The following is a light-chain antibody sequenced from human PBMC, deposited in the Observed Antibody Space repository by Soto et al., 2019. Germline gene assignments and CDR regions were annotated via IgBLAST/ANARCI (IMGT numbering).Light chain of an antibody. V-gene: IGKV3-15*01. CDR1: HSVSSN. J-gene: IGKJ5*01. CDR3: QQRSSWPPIT. CDR2: CAS. Sequence: EKVMTQAPATLSVSPGERATLSCSAKHSVSSNLAWDQQKPGQAPRLLINCASSRATDIPGRFSGSGSGTEFTLTISSLQSEDFAVYYCQQRSSWPPITFGQGTRLEI.